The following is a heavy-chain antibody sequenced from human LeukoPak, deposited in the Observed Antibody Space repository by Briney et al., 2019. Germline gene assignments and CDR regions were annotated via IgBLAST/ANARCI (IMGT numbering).Heavy chain of an antibody. CDR3: TTDTWYSAGH. V-gene: IGHV3-7*03. Sequence: GGSLRLSCAASGFMFSSNWMSWVRLAPGKGLEWVAIIKKDGSEKYYVDSMKGRFTISRDNAKNSLFLQMNSLGAEDTAIYYCTTDTWYSAGHWGQGTLVTVSS. CDR2: IKKDGSEK. D-gene: IGHD2-15*01. J-gene: IGHJ4*02. CDR1: GFMFSSNW.